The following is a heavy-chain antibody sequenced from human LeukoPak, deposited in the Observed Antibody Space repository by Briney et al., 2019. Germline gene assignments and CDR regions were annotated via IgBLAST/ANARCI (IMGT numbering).Heavy chain of an antibody. D-gene: IGHD6-13*01. J-gene: IGHJ4*02. CDR2: IYYSGST. Sequence: SETLSLTCTVSGGSISSYYWSWIRQPPGKGLEWIGYIYYSGSTNYNPSLKSRVTISVDTSKNQFSLKLSSVTAADTAVYYCARDQGAAAGTDYWAREPWSPSP. CDR1: GGSISSYY. V-gene: IGHV4-59*01. CDR3: ARDQGAAAGTDY.